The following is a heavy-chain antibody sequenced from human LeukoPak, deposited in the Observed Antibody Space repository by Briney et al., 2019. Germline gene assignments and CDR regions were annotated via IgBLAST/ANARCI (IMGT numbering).Heavy chain of an antibody. CDR1: GGSISSYY. Sequence: PSETLSLTCTVSGGSISSYYWSWVRQPPGKGLEWGGYISYSGSSNYNPSLKSRVTISVDTSKNQFSLKLSSVTAGDTAVYYCAIIGVAAAGIRYFQHWGQGTLVTVSS. V-gene: IGHV4-59*01. CDR3: AIIGVAAAGIRYFQH. D-gene: IGHD6-13*01. CDR2: ISYSGSS. J-gene: IGHJ1*01.